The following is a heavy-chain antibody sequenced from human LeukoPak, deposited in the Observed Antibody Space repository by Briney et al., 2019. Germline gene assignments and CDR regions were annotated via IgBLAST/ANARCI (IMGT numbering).Heavy chain of an antibody. CDR1: GYSLITYG. D-gene: IGHD3-9*01. CDR2: ISAYNGNT. J-gene: IGHJ3*02. V-gene: IGHV1-18*01. CDR3: ARERKSSYDTLTGYYKSDAFDI. Sequence: ASVKVSCKAAGYSLITYGISWVRQAPGQGLEWMGWISAYNGNTHYAQKLQGRVTVTTDTSTNTAYMELRSLRSDDTAVYYCARERKSSYDTLTGYYKSDAFDIWGQGTMVTVSS.